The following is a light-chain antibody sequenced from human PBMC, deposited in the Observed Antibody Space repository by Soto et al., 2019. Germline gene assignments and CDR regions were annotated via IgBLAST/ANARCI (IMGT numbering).Light chain of an antibody. CDR1: QSLLYTDGNIY. J-gene: IGKJ4*01. V-gene: IGKV2-30*01. CDR2: KVS. CDR3: MQATHWPLT. Sequence: VVLTQSPLSLPVTLGQSASISCRSSQSLLYTDGNIYLNWFHQRPGQSPRRLIHKVSSRDSGVPDRFSGRGSDIDFTLESSRVEADDVGVYYYMQATHWPLTFGGGTKVEI.